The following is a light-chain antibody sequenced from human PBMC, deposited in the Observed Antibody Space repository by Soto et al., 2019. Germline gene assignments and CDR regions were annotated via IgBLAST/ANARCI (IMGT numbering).Light chain of an antibody. CDR2: SNN. V-gene: IGLV1-51*01. CDR3: GAWDSSLSAVV. CDR1: SSNIGSNY. Sequence: QSVLTQPPSVSAAPGQKVTISCSGSSSNIGSNYVYWYQQLPGTAPKLLIYSNNQRPSGIPDRFSGSKSGTSATLGISGLQSGDEADFYCGAWDSSLSAVVFGGGTKLTVL. J-gene: IGLJ3*02.